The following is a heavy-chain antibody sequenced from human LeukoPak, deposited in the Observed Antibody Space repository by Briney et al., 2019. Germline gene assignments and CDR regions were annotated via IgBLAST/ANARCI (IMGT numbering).Heavy chain of an antibody. Sequence: SETLSLTCTVSGGPIYSYYWSWIRQSAGKGLEWIGRLYPGVSTDYNPSLKSRVTMSLDTSKKQFALTLSAVTAADTAVYCCARLKFYDSTGYSPSHYMDVWGKGTTVTVSS. V-gene: IGHV4-4*07. CDR3: ARLKFYDSTGYSPSHYMDV. J-gene: IGHJ6*03. CDR2: LYPGVST. CDR1: GGPIYSYY. D-gene: IGHD3-22*01.